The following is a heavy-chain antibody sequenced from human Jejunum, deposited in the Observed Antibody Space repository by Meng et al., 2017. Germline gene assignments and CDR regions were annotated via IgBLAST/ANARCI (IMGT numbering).Heavy chain of an antibody. CDR1: GGTFSTYA. CDR3: ARPNSGGNTYYFDY. Sequence: VQLGRSGGGVKKPGSSVKVSCKASGGTFSTYAITWVRQAPGQGLEWMGGIIPIFGTANYAQKFQGRVTITADESTSTAYMEFSSLRSEDTAVYYCARPNSGGNTYYFDYWGQGTLVTVSS. J-gene: IGHJ4*02. V-gene: IGHV1-69*01. CDR2: IIPIFGTA. D-gene: IGHD4-23*01.